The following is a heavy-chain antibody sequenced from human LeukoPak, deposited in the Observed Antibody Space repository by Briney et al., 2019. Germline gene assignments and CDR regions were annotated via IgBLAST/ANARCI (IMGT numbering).Heavy chain of an antibody. Sequence: ASVKVSCKTSGYTFSTYGLSWVRQAPGQGLEWMGWISGNSGKTHYAQKFQDRVTLTTDTSSTTAFMELRSLRSDDTAMYYCARNAGSYFEFAPWGQGTLVTLSS. J-gene: IGHJ5*02. D-gene: IGHD1-26*01. V-gene: IGHV1-18*01. CDR1: GYTFSTYG. CDR3: ARNAGSYFEFAP. CDR2: ISGNSGKT.